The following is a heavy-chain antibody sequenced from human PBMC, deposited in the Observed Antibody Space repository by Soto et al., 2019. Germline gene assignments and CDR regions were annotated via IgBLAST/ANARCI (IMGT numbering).Heavy chain of an antibody. CDR2: IIPIFGTA. J-gene: IGHJ6*02. CDR1: GGTFSRYA. V-gene: IGHV1-69*13. D-gene: IGHD6-6*01. CDR3: ARVEARPTLYYYYGMDV. Sequence: ASVKVSCKASGGTFSRYAISWVRQAPGQGLEWMGGIIPIFGTANYAQKFQGRVTITADESTSTAYMELSSLRSEDTAVYYCARVEARPTLYYYYGMDVWGQGTTVTVSS.